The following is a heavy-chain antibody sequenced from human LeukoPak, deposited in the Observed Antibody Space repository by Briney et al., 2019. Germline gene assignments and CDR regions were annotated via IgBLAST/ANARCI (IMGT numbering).Heavy chain of an antibody. V-gene: IGHV3-21*01. CDR3: ARDTGYSYGFDY. CDR2: ITSSSSYK. D-gene: IGHD5-18*01. Sequence: GGSLRLSCAASGFTFSSYNMNWVRQAPGKGLEWISSITSSSSYKFYADSVKGRFTISRDNAKNSLYLQMNSLRAEDTAVYYCARDTGYSYGFDYWGQGTLVTVSS. CDR1: GFTFSSYN. J-gene: IGHJ4*02.